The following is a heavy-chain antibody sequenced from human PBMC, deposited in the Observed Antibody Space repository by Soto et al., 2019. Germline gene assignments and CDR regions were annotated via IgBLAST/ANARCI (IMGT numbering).Heavy chain of an antibody. Sequence: QVQLQESGPGLVKPSQTLSLTCTVSGGSISSGGYYWSWIRQHPGKGLEWIGYIYYSGSTYYNPSLKSRVTISVDTSKNQFYLKLSSVTAADTAVYYCARGYYDSSGYSAPFDYWGQGTLVTVSS. CDR3: ARGYYDSSGYSAPFDY. J-gene: IGHJ4*02. D-gene: IGHD3-22*01. CDR2: IYYSGST. CDR1: GGSISSGGYY. V-gene: IGHV4-31*03.